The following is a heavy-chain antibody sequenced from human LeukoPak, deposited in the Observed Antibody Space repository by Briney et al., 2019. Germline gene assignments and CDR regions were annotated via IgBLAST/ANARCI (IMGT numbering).Heavy chain of an antibody. J-gene: IGHJ4*02. CDR3: ARTPTITMGDFDY. Sequence: SETLSLTCTVSGGSISSYYWSWIRQPPGKGLEWIGYIYYSGSTNYNPSLKSRVTISVDTSKNQFSLKLRSVTAADTTVYYCARTPTITMGDFDYWGQGTLVTVSS. CDR2: IYYSGST. D-gene: IGHD3-10*01. V-gene: IGHV4-59*01. CDR1: GGSISSYY.